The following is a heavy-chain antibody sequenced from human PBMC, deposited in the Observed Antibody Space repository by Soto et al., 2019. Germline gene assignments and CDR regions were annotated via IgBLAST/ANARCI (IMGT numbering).Heavy chain of an antibody. CDR3: ARQGELYCTSSSCYGTFDI. CDR2: IYYSGSS. Sequence: QLQLQESGPGLVKPSETLSLTCTVSGGSISSSSYYWGWIRQPPGKGLEWIGSIYYSGSSYNNPSLKSRVTISVDTSKNQFSLKLSSVTAADTAVYYCARQGELYCTSSSCYGTFDIWGQGTMVTVSS. J-gene: IGHJ3*02. D-gene: IGHD2-2*01. V-gene: IGHV4-39*01. CDR1: GGSISSSSYY.